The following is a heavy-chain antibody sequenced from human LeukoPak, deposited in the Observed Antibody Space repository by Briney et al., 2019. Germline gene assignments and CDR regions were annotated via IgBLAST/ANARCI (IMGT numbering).Heavy chain of an antibody. V-gene: IGHV3-30*02. CDR1: GFTFSSYG. CDR2: IRYDGSNK. D-gene: IGHD3-22*01. Sequence: PGGSLRLSCAASGFTFSSYGMHWVRQAPGKGLEWVAFIRYDGSNKYYADSVKGRFTISRDNSKNTLYLQMNSLRAEDTAVYYCARAGMYYYDSSGYINWFDPWGQGTLVTVSS. CDR3: ARAGMYYYDSSGYINWFDP. J-gene: IGHJ5*02.